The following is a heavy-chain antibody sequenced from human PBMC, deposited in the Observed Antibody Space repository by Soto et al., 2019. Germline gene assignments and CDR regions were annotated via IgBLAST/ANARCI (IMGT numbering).Heavy chain of an antibody. Sequence: QVQLVQSGAEVKKPGSSVKVSCKASGGTFGTDTVSWVRQAPGQGLEWMGGITPIFGTANYAQKFQGRVTLTADKSTGTAYMELSSLRSDDTATYYCARAPVVATIFYYDAMDVWGPGTTVTVSS. J-gene: IGHJ6*02. CDR3: ARAPVVATIFYYDAMDV. CDR2: ITPIFGTA. V-gene: IGHV1-69*06. CDR1: GGTFGTDT. D-gene: IGHD3-22*01.